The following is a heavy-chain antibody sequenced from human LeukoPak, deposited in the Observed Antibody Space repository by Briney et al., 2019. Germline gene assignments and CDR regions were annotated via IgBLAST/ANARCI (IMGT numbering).Heavy chain of an antibody. CDR2: IYYSGST. D-gene: IGHD3-10*01. CDR3: ARTSRVGNNRVRGVITPIDY. J-gene: IGHJ4*02. Sequence: PSETLSLTCTVSGGSISSSSYYWGWIRQPPGKGLEWIGSIYYSGSTYYNPSLKSRVTISVDTSKNQFSLNLTSVTAADTAVYYCARTSRVGNNRVRGVITPIDYWGQGTLVTVSS. V-gene: IGHV4-39*01. CDR1: GGSISSSSYY.